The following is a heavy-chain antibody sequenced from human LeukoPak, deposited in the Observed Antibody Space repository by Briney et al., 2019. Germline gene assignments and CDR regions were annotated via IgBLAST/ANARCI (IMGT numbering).Heavy chain of an antibody. J-gene: IGHJ5*02. CDR2: VDIDGSST. CDR1: GFTFSSYW. CDR3: ARDRPHNWFDP. V-gene: IGHV3-74*01. Sequence: SGGSLRLSCAASGFTFSSYWMHWVGQVPGRGLEWVSRVDIDGSSTTYADSVKGRFTISRDNAKNTLYLQMNSLRAEDTAVYYCARDRPHNWFDPWGQGTLVTVSS.